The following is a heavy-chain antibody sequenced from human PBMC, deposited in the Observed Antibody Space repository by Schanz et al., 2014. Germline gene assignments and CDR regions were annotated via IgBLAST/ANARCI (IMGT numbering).Heavy chain of an antibody. V-gene: IGHV3-21*06. Sequence: VQLVESGGGVVQPGRSLRLSCATSGLNFDYYGMNWVRQAPGKGLEWVSSISSSGSSIYYADSVKGRFTISRDNANNSLFLRMNSLRAEDTAVYYCARVDSGYDSHLYYYYYYMDVWGKGTTVTVSS. CDR2: ISSSGSSI. CDR3: ARVDSGYDSHLYYYYYYMDV. CDR1: GLNFDYYG. J-gene: IGHJ6*03. D-gene: IGHD5-12*01.